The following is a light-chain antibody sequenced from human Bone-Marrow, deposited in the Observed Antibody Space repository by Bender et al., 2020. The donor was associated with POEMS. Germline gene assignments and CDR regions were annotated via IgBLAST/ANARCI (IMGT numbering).Light chain of an antibody. Sequence: QTVVTQEPSFSVSPGGTVTLTCGLRSGSVSTSHDPNWYQQTPGQAPRTLIYNTNARSSGVPDRFSGSKSANTASLTISGLQAEDEADYYCCSYAGSNTKVFGPGTKVTVL. J-gene: IGLJ1*01. CDR2: NTN. CDR3: CSYAGSNTKV. V-gene: IGLV8-61*01. CDR1: SGSVSTSHD.